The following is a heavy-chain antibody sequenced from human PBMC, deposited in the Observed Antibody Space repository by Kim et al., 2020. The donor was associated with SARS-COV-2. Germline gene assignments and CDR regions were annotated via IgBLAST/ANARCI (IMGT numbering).Heavy chain of an antibody. CDR1: GGSISSSSYY. CDR3: ARMAFQDLIKYYGDYDEGFDY. Sequence: SETLSLTCTVSGGSISSSSYYWGWIRQPPGKGLEWIGSIYYSGSTYYNPSLKSRVTISVDTSKNQFSLKLSSVTAADTAVYYCARMAFQDLIKYYGDYDEGFDYWGQGTLVTVSS. V-gene: IGHV4-39*07. J-gene: IGHJ4*02. D-gene: IGHD4-17*01. CDR2: IYYSGST.